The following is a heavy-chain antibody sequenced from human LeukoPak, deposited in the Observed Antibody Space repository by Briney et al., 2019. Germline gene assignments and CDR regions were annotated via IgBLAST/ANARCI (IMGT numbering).Heavy chain of an antibody. V-gene: IGHV3-64*02. Sequence: GGSLRLSCAASGFTFSNFPMHWVRQAPGKGLEYVSAISANGGSTYYADSVKGRFTISRDNSKNTLYLQMGSLRADDMAVYYCARRSGGNSHYYFDYWGQGTLLTVSS. D-gene: IGHD4-23*01. CDR3: ARRSGGNSHYYFDY. J-gene: IGHJ4*02. CDR1: GFTFSNFP. CDR2: ISANGGST.